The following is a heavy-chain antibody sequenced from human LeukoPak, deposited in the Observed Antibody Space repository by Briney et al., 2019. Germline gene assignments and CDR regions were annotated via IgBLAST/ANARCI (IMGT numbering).Heavy chain of an antibody. J-gene: IGHJ3*02. Sequence: SETLSLTCTVSGYSISSGYYWGWIRQPPGKGLEWIGSIYHSGSTNYNPSLKSRVTISVDTSKNQFSLKLSSVTAADTAVYYCARSYCSSTTCYIVAFDIWGQGTMVTVSS. D-gene: IGHD2-2*01. CDR1: GYSISSGYY. CDR3: ARSYCSSTTCYIVAFDI. V-gene: IGHV4-38-2*02. CDR2: IYHSGST.